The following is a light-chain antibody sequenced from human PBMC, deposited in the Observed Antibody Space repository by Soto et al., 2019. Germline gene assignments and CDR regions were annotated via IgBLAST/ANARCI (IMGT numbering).Light chain of an antibody. Sequence: EVVMTQSPAVLSVSPGEGATLPCRANKRINSELAWYQQKPGQAPRLLIYGASTRATGIPARFSGSGSGTDFTLTINRLEPEDFAVYFCQQYGNSPYTFGQGTK. V-gene: IGKV3-15*01. CDR1: KRINSE. CDR3: QQYGNSPYT. J-gene: IGKJ2*01. CDR2: GAS.